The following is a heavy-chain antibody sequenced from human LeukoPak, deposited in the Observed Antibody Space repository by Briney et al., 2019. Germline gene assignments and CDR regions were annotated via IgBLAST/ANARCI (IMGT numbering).Heavy chain of an antibody. CDR2: IKSKTDGGTT. CDR3: LYGDYDYYYYGMDV. D-gene: IGHD4-17*01. Sequence: PGGSLRLSCTASGFTFSNAWMTWVRQAPGLGLEWVGRIKSKTDGGTTDYAAPVKGRFTISRDDSKNTLYLQMNSLKTEDTAVYYCLYGDYDYYYYGMDVWGQGTTVTVSS. J-gene: IGHJ6*02. CDR1: GFTFSNAW. V-gene: IGHV3-15*01.